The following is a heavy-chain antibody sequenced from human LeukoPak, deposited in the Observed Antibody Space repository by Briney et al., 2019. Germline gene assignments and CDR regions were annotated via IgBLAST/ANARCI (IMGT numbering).Heavy chain of an antibody. CDR2: IKQDGNEK. V-gene: IGHV3-7*01. Sequence: PGGSLRLSCAASGFTFSNYWMYWVRQAPGKGLEWVASIKQDGNEKYYVDSVKGRFTISRDNARNSLYLQMSSLRADDTAVYYCARDGAFRIYDYWGQGTLVTVSS. D-gene: IGHD3-3*02. CDR1: GFTFSNYW. CDR3: ARDGAFRIYDY. J-gene: IGHJ4*02.